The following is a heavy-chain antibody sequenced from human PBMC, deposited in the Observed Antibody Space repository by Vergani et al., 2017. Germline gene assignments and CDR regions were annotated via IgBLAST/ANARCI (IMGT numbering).Heavy chain of an antibody. J-gene: IGHJ3*02. CDR1: GGSISSGSYY. V-gene: IGHV4-61*02. CDR2: IYTSGST. Sequence: QVQLQESGPGLVKPSQTLSLTCTVSGGSISSGSYYWSWIRQPAGKGLEWIGRIYTSGSTNYNPSLKSRVTISVDTSKNQFSLKLSSVTAAATAVYYCARLLPRLDAFDIWGQGTMVTVSS. CDR3: ARLLPRLDAFDI.